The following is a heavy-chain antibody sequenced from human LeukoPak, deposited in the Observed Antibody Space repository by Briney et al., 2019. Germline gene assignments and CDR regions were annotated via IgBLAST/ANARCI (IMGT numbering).Heavy chain of an antibody. CDR1: GFTFSSYG. CDR3: AKDPITMVRGVITLCYYYYGMDV. D-gene: IGHD3-10*01. V-gene: IGHV3-30*02. CDR2: IRYDGSNK. J-gene: IGHJ6*02. Sequence: GGSLRLSCAASGFTFSSYGMHWVRQAPGKGLEWVAFIRYDGSNKYYADSVKGRFTTSRDNSKNTLYLQMNSLRAEDTAVYYCAKDPITMVRGVITLCYYYYGMDVWGQGTTVTVSS.